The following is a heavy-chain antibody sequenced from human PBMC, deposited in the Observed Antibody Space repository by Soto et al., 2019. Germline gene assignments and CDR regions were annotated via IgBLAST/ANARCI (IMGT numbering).Heavy chain of an antibody. CDR3: ARVTVVVVAATKYYYMDV. Sequence: QVPLVQSGAEVKKPGASVKVSCKASGYTFTSYDINWVRQATGQGLEWMGWMNPNSGNTGYAQKFQGRVTMTRNTSITTAYMELSSLRSEDTAVYYCARVTVVVVAATKYYYMDVWGKGTTVTVSS. J-gene: IGHJ6*03. CDR1: GYTFTSYD. CDR2: MNPNSGNT. V-gene: IGHV1-8*01. D-gene: IGHD2-15*01.